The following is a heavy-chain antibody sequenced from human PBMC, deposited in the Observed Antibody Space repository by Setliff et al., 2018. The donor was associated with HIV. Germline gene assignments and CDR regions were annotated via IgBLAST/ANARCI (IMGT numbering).Heavy chain of an antibody. CDR2: ISTDNHKT. CDR3: AMSGEWELNFDY. V-gene: IGHV1-18*01. D-gene: IGHD1-26*01. J-gene: IGHJ4*02. Sequence: ASVKVSCKASGYSFSSYGISWLRQAPGQAPVWMGWISTDNHKTNYAQRLQDRVKMTSDTSTTTAYMELMSLRSGDTAVYYCAMSGEWELNFDYWGQGTLVTVSS. CDR1: GYSFSSYG.